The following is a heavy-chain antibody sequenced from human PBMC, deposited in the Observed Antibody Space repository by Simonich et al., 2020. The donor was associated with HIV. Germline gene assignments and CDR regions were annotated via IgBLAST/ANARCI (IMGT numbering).Heavy chain of an antibody. CDR1: GGSISSSSYY. D-gene: IGHD3-3*01. J-gene: IGHJ3*02. CDR3: ARRRPYDFWSGYVGAFDI. CDR2: IYYSGST. Sequence: QLQLQESGPGLVKPSETLSLTCTVSGGSISSSSYYWGWIRQPPGKGLEWIGSIYYSGSTYYNPSLKSRVTISVDTSKNQFSLKLSSVTAADTAVYYCARRRPYDFWSGYVGAFDIWGQGTMVTVSS. V-gene: IGHV4-39*01.